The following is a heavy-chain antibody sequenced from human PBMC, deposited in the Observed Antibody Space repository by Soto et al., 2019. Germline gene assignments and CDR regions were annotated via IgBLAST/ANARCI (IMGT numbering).Heavy chain of an antibody. V-gene: IGHV3-48*03. CDR2: ITSGGRSI. CDR1: GFTFSDHE. J-gene: IGHJ4*02. D-gene: IGHD2-15*01. CDR3: VRRMASPDQ. Sequence: EVQLVESGGGLVQPGGSLRLSCTASGFTFSDHEMNWVRQAPGKGLEWVSYITSGGRSIYYADSVKGRFIISRDNAENSLYLQMNSLRPEDTAVYYCVRRMASPDQWGQGTLVTVSS.